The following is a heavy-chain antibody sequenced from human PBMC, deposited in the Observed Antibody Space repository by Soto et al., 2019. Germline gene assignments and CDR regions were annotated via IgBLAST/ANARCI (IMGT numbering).Heavy chain of an antibody. D-gene: IGHD3-10*01. V-gene: IGHV4-31*03. CDR3: ARVTGRDGSGSYYRPRPRGFDY. Sequence: QVQLQESGPGLVKPSQTLSLTCTVSGVSISSGGYYWSWIRQHPGKGLEWIGYIYYSGTTYYNPSLKSRVSTSVDTSKNRFSLRLSSVTAADTAVYYCARVTGRDGSGSYYRPRPRGFDYWGQGIQVTVSP. J-gene: IGHJ4*02. CDR1: GVSISSGGYY. CDR2: IYYSGTT.